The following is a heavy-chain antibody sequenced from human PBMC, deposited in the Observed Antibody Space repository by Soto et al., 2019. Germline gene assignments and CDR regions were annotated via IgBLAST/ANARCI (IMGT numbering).Heavy chain of an antibody. D-gene: IGHD3-22*01. CDR3: ARGFVQDDSSGYDPFDY. CDR1: GGSISSGGYY. V-gene: IGHV4-31*03. J-gene: IGHJ4*02. CDR2: THYSGST. Sequence: QVQLQESGPGLVKPSQTLSLTCTVSGGSISSGGYYWSWIRQHPGKGLEWNGYTHYSGSTYYNPSLKSRVTLPVDTSKNQFSLKLSSVTAADTAVYYCARGFVQDDSSGYDPFDYWGQGTLVTVSS.